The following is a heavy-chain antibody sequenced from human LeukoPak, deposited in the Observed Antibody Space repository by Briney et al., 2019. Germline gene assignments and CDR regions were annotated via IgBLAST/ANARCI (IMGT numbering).Heavy chain of an antibody. CDR1: GFTFSSYE. J-gene: IGHJ4*02. CDR3: ARPSFRTGSYFDH. Sequence: PGGSLRLSCAASGFTFSSYEMNWVRQAPGKGLEWVSYIGSTSSTIYYADPVKGRFTISRDNAKNSLYLQMKSLRAEDTAVYYCARPSFRTGSYFDHWGQGTLVTVSS. V-gene: IGHV3-48*03. CDR2: IGSTSSTI. D-gene: IGHD3/OR15-3a*01.